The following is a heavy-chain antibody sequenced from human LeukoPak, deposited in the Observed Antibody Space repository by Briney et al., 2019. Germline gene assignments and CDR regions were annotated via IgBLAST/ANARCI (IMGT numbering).Heavy chain of an antibody. CDR3: ASTQTFDY. CDR1: GFTFSNYW. J-gene: IGHJ4*02. CDR2: IKQDGSEK. V-gene: IGHV3-7*01. Sequence: GGSLRLSCAASGFTFSNYWMSWIRQAPGKGLEWVANIKQDGSEKYYVDSVKGRFTISRDNTKNSLYLQMNRLRAKDTAVYYCASTQTFDYWGQGTLVTVSS.